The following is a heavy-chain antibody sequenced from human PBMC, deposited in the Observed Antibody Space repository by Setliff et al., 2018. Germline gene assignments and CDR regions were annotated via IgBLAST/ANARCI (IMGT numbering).Heavy chain of an antibody. J-gene: IGHJ4*02. V-gene: IGHV4-34*10. CDR1: GGTFTYYY. D-gene: IGHD3-22*01. CDR2: ITHTGTTGST. CDR3: ARSLVIITTAFDF. Sequence: SETLSLTCAASGGTFTYYYWTWIRQSPAKGLEWIGEITHTGTTGSTKYNPSLKSRITMSIDKSKNQFSLNLSSVTAADTAVYYCARSLVIITTAFDFWGQGLLVTVSS.